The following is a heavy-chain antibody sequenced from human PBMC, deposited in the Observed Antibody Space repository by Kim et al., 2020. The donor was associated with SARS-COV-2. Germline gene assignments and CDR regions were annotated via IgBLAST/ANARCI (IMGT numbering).Heavy chain of an antibody. CDR2: FDPEDGET. Sequence: ASVKVSCKVSGYTLTELSMHWVRQAPGKGLEWMGGFDPEDGETIYAQKFQGRVTMTEDTSTDTAYMELSSLRSEDTAVYYCATGSITMVRGVIIYKYGMDVWGQGTTVTVSS. D-gene: IGHD3-10*01. CDR3: ATGSITMVRGVIIYKYGMDV. CDR1: GYTLTELS. J-gene: IGHJ6*02. V-gene: IGHV1-24*01.